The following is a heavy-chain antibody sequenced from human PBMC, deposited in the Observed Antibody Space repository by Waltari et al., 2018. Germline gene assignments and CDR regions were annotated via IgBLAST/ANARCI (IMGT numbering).Heavy chain of an antibody. CDR1: GYTLTDLS. CDR3: ATDHHRDSGYDI. Sequence: QVQLVQSGAEVKKPGASVKVSCKVSGYTLTDLSVHWVRQAPGKGLEWMGGYDPEDGETVSAQIFQGRFSMTEATSTDTAYMELSSLRSEDTAVYFCATDHHRDSGYDIWGQGTLVTVSS. CDR2: YDPEDGET. D-gene: IGHD5-12*01. V-gene: IGHV1-24*01. J-gene: IGHJ4*02.